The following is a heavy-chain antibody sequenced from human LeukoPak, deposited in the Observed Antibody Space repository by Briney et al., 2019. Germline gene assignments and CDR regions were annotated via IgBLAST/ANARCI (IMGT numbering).Heavy chain of an antibody. J-gene: IGHJ6*02. D-gene: IGHD6-19*01. CDR1: GFTFSSYG. CDR2: ISYDGSNK. Sequence: GGSLRPSCAASGFTFSSYGMHWVRQAPGKGLEWVAVISYDGSNKYYADSVKGRFTISRDNSKNTLYLQMNSLRAEDTAVYYCAKDQTGSGWYNYYYYYYGMDVWGQGTTVTVSS. CDR3: AKDQTGSGWYNYYYYYYGMDV. V-gene: IGHV3-30*18.